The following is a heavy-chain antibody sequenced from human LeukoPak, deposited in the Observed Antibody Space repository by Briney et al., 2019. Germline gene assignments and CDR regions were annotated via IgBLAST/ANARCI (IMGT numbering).Heavy chain of an antibody. CDR2: ISSSSSTI. D-gene: IGHD3-3*01. V-gene: IGHV3-48*01. CDR1: GFTFSSYS. CDR3: ARESYYDFWSGSPRNWFDP. J-gene: IGHJ5*02. Sequence: GGSLRLSCAASGFTFSSYSMNWVRPAPGKGLEWVSYISSSSSTIYYADSVKGRFTISRDNAKNSLYLQMNSLRAEDTAVYYCARESYYDFWSGSPRNWFDPWGQGTLVTVSS.